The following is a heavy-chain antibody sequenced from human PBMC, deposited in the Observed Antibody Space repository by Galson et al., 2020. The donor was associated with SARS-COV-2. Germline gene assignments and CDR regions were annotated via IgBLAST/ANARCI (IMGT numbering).Heavy chain of an antibody. CDR2: MNPNSGNT. J-gene: IGHJ4*02. CDR3: ARGSPSPSPYIKYMYSSSSQSDY. CDR1: GYTFTSYD. Sequence: ASVKVSCKASGYTFTSYDINWVRQATGQGLEWMGWMNPNSGNTGYAQKFQGRVTMTRNTSISTAYMELSSLRSEDTAVYYCARGSPSPSPYIKYMYSSSSQSDYWGQGTLVTVSS. D-gene: IGHD6-6*01. V-gene: IGHV1-8*01.